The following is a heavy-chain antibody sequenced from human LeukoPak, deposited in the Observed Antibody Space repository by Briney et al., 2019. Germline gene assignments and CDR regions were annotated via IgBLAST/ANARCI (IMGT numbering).Heavy chain of an antibody. CDR2: ISSSSSYI. Sequence: GGSLRLSCAAPGLTFSRYSMNWVRQAPGKGLEWVSSISSSSSYIYYADSVNGRFTISRDNAKNSLYLHMNSLRAEDTAGYHCARWVGALYFGYWGQGTLVTVSS. V-gene: IGHV3-21*01. D-gene: IGHD1-26*01. J-gene: IGHJ4*02. CDR1: GLTFSRYS. CDR3: ARWVGALYFGY.